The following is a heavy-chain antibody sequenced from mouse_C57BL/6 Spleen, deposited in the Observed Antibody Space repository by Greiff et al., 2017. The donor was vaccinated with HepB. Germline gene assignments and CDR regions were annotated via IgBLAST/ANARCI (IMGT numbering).Heavy chain of an antibody. Sequence: QVQLQQPGAELVRPGSSVKLSCKASGYTFTSYWMHWVKQRPIQGLEWIGNIDPSDSETHYNQKFKNKATLTGDKSSSTAYMQLSSLTSEDSAVYYCAIGRYGSSPYAMDYWGQGTSVTVSS. CDR1: GYTFTSYW. D-gene: IGHD1-1*01. J-gene: IGHJ4*01. CDR2: IDPSDSET. V-gene: IGHV1-52*01. CDR3: AIGRYGSSPYAMDY.